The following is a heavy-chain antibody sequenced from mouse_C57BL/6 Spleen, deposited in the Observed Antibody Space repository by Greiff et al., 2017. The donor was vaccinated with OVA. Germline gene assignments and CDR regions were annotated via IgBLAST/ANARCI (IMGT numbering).Heavy chain of an antibody. Sequence: VQLQQSGPGLVQPSQSLSITCTVSGFSLTSYGVHWVRQSPGKGLEWLGVIWSGGSTDYNEAFMSRLSITKDNSKSQVFFKMNSLQADDTSIYYCGVLGDAMDYWGQGTSVTVSS. CDR3: GVLGDAMDY. V-gene: IGHV2-5*01. CDR2: IWSGGST. J-gene: IGHJ4*01. CDR1: GFSLTSYG.